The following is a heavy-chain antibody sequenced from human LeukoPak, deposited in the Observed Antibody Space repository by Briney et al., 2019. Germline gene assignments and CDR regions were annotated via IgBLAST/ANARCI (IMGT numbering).Heavy chain of an antibody. CDR2: LYRDGTT. CDR3: ARLLEWEYYFDY. V-gene: IGHV3-53*04. D-gene: IGHD1-26*01. CDR1: GFTFNSNY. J-gene: IGHJ4*02. Sequence: PGGSLRLSCAASGFTFNSNYMSWVRQAPGKGLEWVSILYRDGTTYYSDSVKGRFGISRHNSKDTLYLQMNSLRPEDTAVYYCARLLEWEYYFDYWGQGTLVIVSS.